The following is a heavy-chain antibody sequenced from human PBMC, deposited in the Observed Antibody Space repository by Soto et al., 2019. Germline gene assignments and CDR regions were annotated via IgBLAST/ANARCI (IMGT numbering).Heavy chain of an antibody. J-gene: IGHJ4*02. CDR3: ASHKGYCSGGSCYPGDY. CDR2: ISSSGSTI. CDR1: GFTFSSYE. D-gene: IGHD2-15*01. V-gene: IGHV3-48*03. Sequence: EVQLVESGGGLGQPGGSLRLSCAASGFTFSSYEMNWVRQAPGKGLEWVSYISSSGSTIYYADSVKGRFTISRDNAKNSLYLQMNSLRAEDTAVYYCASHKGYCSGGSCYPGDYWGQGTLVTVSS.